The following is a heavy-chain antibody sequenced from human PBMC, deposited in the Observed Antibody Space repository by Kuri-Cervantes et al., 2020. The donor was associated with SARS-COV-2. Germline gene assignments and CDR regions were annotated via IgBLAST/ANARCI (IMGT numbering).Heavy chain of an antibody. J-gene: IGHJ6*02. CDR3: ANPTGHYYYGMDV. V-gene: IGHV3-23*01. CDR1: GFTFSSYA. CDR2: ISGSGGST. Sequence: GESLKISCAASGFTFSSYAMSWVRQAPGKGLEWVSAISGSGGSTYYADSVKDRFTISRDNSKNTLYLQMNSLRAEDTAVYYCANPTGHYYYGMDVWGQGTTVTVSS.